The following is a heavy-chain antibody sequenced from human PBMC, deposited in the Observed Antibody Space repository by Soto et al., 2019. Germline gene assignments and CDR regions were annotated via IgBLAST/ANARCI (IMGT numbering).Heavy chain of an antibody. V-gene: IGHV1-69*12. CDR2: IIPIFGTA. J-gene: IGHJ6*02. Sequence: QVQLVQSGAEVKKPGSSVKVSCKASGGTFSSYAISWVRQAPGQGLEWMGGIIPIFGTANYAQKFQGRVTITAAGATSTAYMELSSLRSEDTAVYYCARHVPAAGYYYGMDVWGQGTTVTVSS. CDR1: GGTFSSYA. CDR3: ARHVPAAGYYYGMDV. D-gene: IGHD2-2*01.